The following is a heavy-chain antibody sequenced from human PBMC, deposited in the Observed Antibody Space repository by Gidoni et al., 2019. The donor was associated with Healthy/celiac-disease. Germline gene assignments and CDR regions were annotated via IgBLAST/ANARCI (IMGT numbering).Heavy chain of an antibody. Sequence: VQLVQSGAEVKKPGNSVKVSCKASGATFSSYAISWVRQAPGQGLVRMGGIIPIFGTANYAQKFQGRVTITADESTSTAYMELSSLRSEDTAVYYCATGSSWTYYGMDVWGQGTTVTVSS. V-gene: IGHV1-69*01. CDR1: GATFSSYA. CDR3: ATGSSWTYYGMDV. CDR2: IIPIFGTA. J-gene: IGHJ6*02. D-gene: IGHD6-13*01.